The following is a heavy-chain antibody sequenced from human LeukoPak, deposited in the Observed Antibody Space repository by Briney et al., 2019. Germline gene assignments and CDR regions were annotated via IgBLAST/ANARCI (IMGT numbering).Heavy chain of an antibody. D-gene: IGHD5-18*01. CDR2: FDPEDGET. CDR1: GYTLTELS. J-gene: IGHJ6*02. V-gene: IGHV1-24*01. Sequence: ASVKVSCKVSGYTLTELSMHWVRQAPGKGLEWMGGFDPEDGETIYAQKFQGRVTMTEDTSTDTAYMELSRLRSDDTAVYYCARGTGRDTALGHGMDVWGQGTTVTVSS. CDR3: ARGTGRDTALGHGMDV.